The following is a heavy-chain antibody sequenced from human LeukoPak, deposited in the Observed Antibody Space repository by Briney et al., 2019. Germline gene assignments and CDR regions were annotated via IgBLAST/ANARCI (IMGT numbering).Heavy chain of an antibody. V-gene: IGHV3-21*06. J-gene: IGHJ4*02. CDR1: GLTFSPYT. CDR3: ARARVYGYSSGGLIDY. Sequence: GGSLRLSCVASGLTFSPYTMHWVRQAPERGLEWLSSISSKSNYIKYADSVRGRFTISRDNADNSPYLQMNNLAAEDTAIYYCARARVYGYSSGGLIDYWGQGTTVTVSS. D-gene: IGHD5-18*01. CDR2: ISSKSNYI.